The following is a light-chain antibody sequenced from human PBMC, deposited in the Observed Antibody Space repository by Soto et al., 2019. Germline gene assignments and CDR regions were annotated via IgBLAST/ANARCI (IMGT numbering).Light chain of an antibody. CDR1: SSNVGSNT. J-gene: IGLJ1*01. CDR3: SSYTTRNTEV. CDR2: SNN. Sequence: SDRNHAPSGSSAHGQVVPITCYGSSSNVGSNTVNWYQQLPGTAPKLLIYSNNQRPSGVPDRFSGSKSGTSASLAISVLQAEDEADYYCSSYTTRNTEVFVTGTKVTVL. V-gene: IGLV1-44*01.